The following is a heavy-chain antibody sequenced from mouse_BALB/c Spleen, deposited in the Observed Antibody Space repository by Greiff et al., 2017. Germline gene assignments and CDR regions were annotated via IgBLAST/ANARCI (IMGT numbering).Heavy chain of an antibody. CDR1: GYTFTSYW. CDR2: IYPGSGST. V-gene: IGHV1S22*01. CDR3: TRSGYYGSLDY. J-gene: IGHJ2*01. Sequence: KQPGSELVRPGASVKLSCKASGYTFTSYWMHWVKQRHGQGLEWIGNIYPGSGSTNYDEKFKSKGTLTVDTSSSTAYMHLSSLTSEDSAVYYCTRSGYYGSLDYWGQGTTLTVSS. D-gene: IGHD1-1*01.